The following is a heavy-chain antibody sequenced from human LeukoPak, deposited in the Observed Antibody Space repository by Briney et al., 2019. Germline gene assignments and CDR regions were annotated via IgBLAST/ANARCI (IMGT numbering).Heavy chain of an antibody. D-gene: IGHD3-9*01. J-gene: IGHJ4*02. CDR2: IIPIFGTA. CDR3: ARAPRDFDWLSFGS. CDR1: GGTFSSYA. V-gene: IGHV1-69*01. Sequence: SVKVSFKASGGTFSSYAISWVRQAPGQGLEWMGGIIPIFGTANYAQKFQGRVTITADGSTSTAYMELSSLRSEDTAVYYCARAPRDFDWLSFGSWGQGTLVTVSS.